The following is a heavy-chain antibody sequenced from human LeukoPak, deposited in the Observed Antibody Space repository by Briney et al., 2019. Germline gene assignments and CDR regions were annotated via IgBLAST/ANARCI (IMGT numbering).Heavy chain of an antibody. V-gene: IGHV3-30*02. CDR3: AKAPYPYYDILTGYSDY. CDR1: GFTFSSYG. J-gene: IGHJ4*02. CDR2: IRYDGSNK. D-gene: IGHD3-9*01. Sequence: GGSLRLSCAASGFTFSSYGMHWVRQAPGKGLEWVSFIRYDGSNKYYADSVKGRFTISRDNSKNTLYLQMNSLRAEDTAVYYCAKAPYPYYDILTGYSDYWGQGTLVTVSS.